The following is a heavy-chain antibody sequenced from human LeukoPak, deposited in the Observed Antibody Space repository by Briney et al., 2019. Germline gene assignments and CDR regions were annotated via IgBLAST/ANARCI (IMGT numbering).Heavy chain of an antibody. J-gene: IGHJ4*02. V-gene: IGHV3-23*01. CDR1: GFTFSSYA. CDR3: ARGITMVRGVIMGSDY. D-gene: IGHD3-10*01. CDR2: ISGSGGST. Sequence: GSLRLSCAASGFTFSSYAMSWVRQAPGKGLEWVSAISGSGGSTYYADSVKGRFTISRDNSKNTLYLQMNSLRAEDTAVYYCARGITMVRGVIMGSDYWGQGTLVTVSS.